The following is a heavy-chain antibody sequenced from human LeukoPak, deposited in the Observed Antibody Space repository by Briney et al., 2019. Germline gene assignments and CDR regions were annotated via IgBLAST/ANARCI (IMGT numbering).Heavy chain of an antibody. CDR2: IYHSGST. V-gene: IGHV4-38-2*02. Sequence: SETLSLTCTVSGYSISSGYYWGWIRQPPGKGLEWIGSIYHSGSTYYNPSLKSRVTISVDTSKNQFSLKLSSVTAADTAVYYCARPRRDGYNGRNNYYYYYYMDVWGKGTTVTVSS. D-gene: IGHD5-24*01. CDR1: GYSISSGYY. J-gene: IGHJ6*03. CDR3: ARPRRDGYNGRNNYYYYYYMDV.